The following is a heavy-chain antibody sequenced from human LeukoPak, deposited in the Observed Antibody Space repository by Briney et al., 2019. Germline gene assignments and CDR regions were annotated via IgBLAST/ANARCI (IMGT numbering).Heavy chain of an antibody. J-gene: IGHJ3*02. V-gene: IGHV4-4*07. D-gene: IGHD2-21*01. CDR2: IYSSGSA. CDR1: GGSMSSYY. CDR3: TRDPIAVRGAFDI. Sequence: SETLSLTCSVSGGSMSSYYWTWIRQPAGKGLEWIGRIYSSGSANYSPSLKSRVSMSIDTSKNQFSLKLTDVTAADTAIYYCTRDPIAVRGAFDIWGQGTMVSVS.